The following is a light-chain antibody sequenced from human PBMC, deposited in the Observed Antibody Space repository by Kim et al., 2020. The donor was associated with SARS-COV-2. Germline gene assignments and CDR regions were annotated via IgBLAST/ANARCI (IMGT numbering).Light chain of an antibody. CDR3: IQGTHWPFT. V-gene: IGKV2-30*01. CDR2: KVS. CDR1: QSRVSSDGNIY. Sequence: PASHSCRSRQSRVSSDGNIYFDLFHQRPGQSPRRLIYKVSNRDSGVPDRFSGSGSGTDFTLQIRRVEAEDVGVYYCIQGTHWPFTFGPGTKVDIK. J-gene: IGKJ3*01.